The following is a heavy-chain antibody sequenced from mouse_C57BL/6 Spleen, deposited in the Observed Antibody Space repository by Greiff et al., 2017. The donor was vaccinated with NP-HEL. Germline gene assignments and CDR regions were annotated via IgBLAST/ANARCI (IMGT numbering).Heavy chain of an antibody. D-gene: IGHD2-1*01. CDR2: IDPSDSYT. J-gene: IGHJ3*01. CDR3: ARGEGYGNSWFAY. CDR1: GYTFTSYW. Sequence: QVQLQQPGAELVMPGASVKLSCKASGYTFTSYWMHWVKQRPGQGLEWIGEIDPSDSYTNYNQKFKGKSTLTVDKSSSTAYMQLSSLTSEDSAVYYCARGEGYGNSWFAYWGQGTLVTVSA. V-gene: IGHV1-69*01.